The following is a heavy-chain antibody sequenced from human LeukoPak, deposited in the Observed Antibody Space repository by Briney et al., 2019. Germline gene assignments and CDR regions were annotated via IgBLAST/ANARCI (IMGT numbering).Heavy chain of an antibody. CDR3: ATHLRSPRGYCSSTSCYAFDAFDI. V-gene: IGHV3-23*01. J-gene: IGHJ3*02. CDR1: GFTFSSYA. CDR2: ISGSGGST. Sequence: PGGSLRLSCAASGFTFSSYAMSWVRQAPGKGLEWVSAISGSGGSTYYADSVKGRFTISRDNSKNTLYLPMNSLRAEDTAVYYCATHLRSPRGYCSSTSCYAFDAFDIWGQGTMVTVSS. D-gene: IGHD2-2*01.